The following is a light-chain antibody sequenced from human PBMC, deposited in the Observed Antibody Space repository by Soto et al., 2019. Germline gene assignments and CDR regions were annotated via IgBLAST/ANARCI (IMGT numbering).Light chain of an antibody. Sequence: QSALTQPASVSGSPGQSITMSCTGSSSDVGGYNDVSWYQQHQGKAPKLMIYEVSNRPSGVSSRFSGSKSGNTASLTISGLQAEDDADYYCSSYTSGIAVFGGGTKLTVL. CDR3: SSYTSGIAV. J-gene: IGLJ3*02. CDR2: EVS. CDR1: SSDVGGYND. V-gene: IGLV2-14*01.